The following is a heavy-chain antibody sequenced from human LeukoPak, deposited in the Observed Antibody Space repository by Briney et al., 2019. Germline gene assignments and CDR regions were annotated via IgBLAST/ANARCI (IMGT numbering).Heavy chain of an antibody. CDR1: GGSISSYY. CDR2: IYTSGST. J-gene: IGHJ5*02. V-gene: IGHV4-4*09. D-gene: IGHD5-18*01. CDR3: ARRVHTAMAMYNWFDP. Sequence: PSETLSLTCTVSGGSISSYYWSWIRQPPGKGLEWIGYIYTSGSTNYNPSLKSRVTISVDTSKNQFSLKLSSVTAADTAVYYCARRVHTAMAMYNWFDPWGQGTPVTVSS.